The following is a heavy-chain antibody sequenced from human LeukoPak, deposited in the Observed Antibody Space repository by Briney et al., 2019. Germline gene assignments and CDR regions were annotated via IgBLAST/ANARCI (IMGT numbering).Heavy chain of an antibody. CDR1: GGSFSGYY. D-gene: IGHD6-13*01. V-gene: IGHV4-34*01. CDR3: AESAAADPFHPFFDY. CDR2: IYYSGST. J-gene: IGHJ4*02. Sequence: SETLSLTCAVYGGSFSGYYWGWIRQPPGKGLEWIGSIYYSGSTYYNPSLKSRVTISVDTSKNQFSLKLSSVTAADTAVYYCAESAAADPFHPFFDYWGQGTLVTVSS.